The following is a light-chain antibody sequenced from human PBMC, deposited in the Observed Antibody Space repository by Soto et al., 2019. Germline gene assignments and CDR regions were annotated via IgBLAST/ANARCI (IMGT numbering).Light chain of an antibody. V-gene: IGKV1-9*01. CDR2: AAS. CDR1: QGIDTA. J-gene: IGKJ5*01. CDR3: QHPPRYPVT. Sequence: RSYVPAALRESRSRSSRDSQGIDTALAWYQQKPGKAPKLLIYAASNFQSGVPSRFSGSGSGTHTTLTFSRLMPAEFATHSCQHPPRYPVTVPQGTRLEIK.